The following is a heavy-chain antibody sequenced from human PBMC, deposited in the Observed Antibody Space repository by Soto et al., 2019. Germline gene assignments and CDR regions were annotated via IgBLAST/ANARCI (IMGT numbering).Heavy chain of an antibody. CDR1: GYRFTSYG. CDR2: ISAYDGNT. V-gene: IGHV1-18*01. CDR3: ARDTRRGGYREYNWFDP. Sequence: GASVKVSCKASGYRFTSYGINWVRQAPGQGLEWLGWISAYDGNTNYAQKLQGRVTMTTDTSTSTAYMELRSLRSDDTAVYYCARDTRRGGYREYNWFDPWGQGTLVTVSS. D-gene: IGHD2-15*01. J-gene: IGHJ5*02.